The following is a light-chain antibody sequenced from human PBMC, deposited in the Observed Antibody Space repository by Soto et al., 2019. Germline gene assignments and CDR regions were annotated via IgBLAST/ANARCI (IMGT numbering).Light chain of an antibody. V-gene: IGLV2-14*01. Sequence: QSALTQPASVSGSPGQSIIISCTGTSSDVGAYNYVSWYQQHPGKAPKLMIFEVSNRPSGVSNRFSGSKSGNTASLTISGLQAEDEADYYCTSYTSSNTLNVLFGGGTKLTVL. CDR1: SSDVGAYNY. CDR2: EVS. CDR3: TSYTSSNTLNVL. J-gene: IGLJ3*02.